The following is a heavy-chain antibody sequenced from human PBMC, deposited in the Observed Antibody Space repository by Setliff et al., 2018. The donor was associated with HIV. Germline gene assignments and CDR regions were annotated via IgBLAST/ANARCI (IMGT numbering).Heavy chain of an antibody. CDR1: GFTFSSYA. CDR3: ATEASIASSPFDC. J-gene: IGHJ4*02. Sequence: GGSLRLSCGASGFTFSSYAMNLVRQAPGKGLAWVSGISGSGDPTHYINSLTGLFTISRDNSNNTLYLHRNSLQAEDTAIYYCATEASIASSPFDCWGQGTLVTVSS. V-gene: IGHV3-23*01. CDR2: ISGSGDPT. D-gene: IGHD6-13*01.